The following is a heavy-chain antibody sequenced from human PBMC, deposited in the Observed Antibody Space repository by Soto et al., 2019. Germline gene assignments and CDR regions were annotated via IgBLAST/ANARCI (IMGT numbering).Heavy chain of an antibody. CDR3: ARGVRGGYYYYYGMDV. CDR1: GFTFSSYG. V-gene: IGHV3-33*01. J-gene: IGHJ6*02. D-gene: IGHD3-16*01. Sequence: QVQLVESGGGGVQPGRSLRLSCAASGFTFSSYGMHWVRQSPGKGLEWVAVIWYDGSKKYYADSVKGRFTIARDNSKNTLYLEMSSLRAEETAVYYCARGVRGGYYYYYGMDVWGQGTTVTVSS. CDR2: IWYDGSKK.